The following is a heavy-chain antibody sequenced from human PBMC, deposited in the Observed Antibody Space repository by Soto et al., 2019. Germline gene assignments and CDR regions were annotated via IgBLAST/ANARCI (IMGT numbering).Heavy chain of an antibody. CDR2: MNPRSGGT. J-gene: IGHJ5*02. Sequence: VQLEQSGAEVKGPGASVKVSCKASGYTFTNYYMHWVRQAPGQGLEWMGWMNPRSGGTKYAQAFQDRVTMNRDASISTAYMEVNSLRHGDTAVYFCARSDDSTSYPLDLWGPGTLVTVSS. CDR3: ARSDDSTSYPLDL. CDR1: GYTFTNYY. V-gene: IGHV1-2*02. D-gene: IGHD4-4*01.